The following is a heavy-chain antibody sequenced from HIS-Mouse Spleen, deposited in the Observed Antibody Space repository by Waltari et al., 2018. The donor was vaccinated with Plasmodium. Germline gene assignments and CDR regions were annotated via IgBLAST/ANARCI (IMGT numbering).Heavy chain of an antibody. V-gene: IGHV1-2*02. Sequence: QVQLVQSGAEVKKPGASVKVSCKASGYTFTGYHMHWVGLAPGQGLEWIRCIDPNSGGTNYGQKFQGRVTMTRDTSISPACMELSRLRSDDTAVYYCARDLAAAGHFDYWGQGTLVTVSS. D-gene: IGHD6-13*01. CDR2: IDPNSGGT. J-gene: IGHJ4*02. CDR3: ARDLAAAGHFDY. CDR1: GYTFTGYH.